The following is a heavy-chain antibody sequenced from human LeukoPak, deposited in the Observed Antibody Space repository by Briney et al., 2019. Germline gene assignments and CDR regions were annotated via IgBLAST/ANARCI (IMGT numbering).Heavy chain of an antibody. CDR3: ARHTHNNNIWLPLDY. J-gene: IGHJ4*02. D-gene: IGHD3-9*01. CDR1: GGSISTYY. CDR2: VDYRGST. Sequence: TSETLSLTCAVSGGSISTYYWSWIRQPPGKGLEWIGYVDYRGSTNYNPSHKRRATISVDSSKNQFSLNLTSVTAADSALYYCARHTHNNNIWLPLDYWGQGTLVTVSS. V-gene: IGHV4-59*01.